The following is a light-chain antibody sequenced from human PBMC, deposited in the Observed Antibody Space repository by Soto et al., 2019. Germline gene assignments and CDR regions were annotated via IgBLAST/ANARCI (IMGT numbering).Light chain of an antibody. CDR2: DAS. Sequence: EIVLAQSPATLSLSPGERATLSCRASQSVSISLAWYQQKPGQAPRLLIYDASNRATGVPARFSGSGSGTDFTLTVSSLEPEDFALYYCQQYGGSPITFGLGTRLEIK. J-gene: IGKJ5*01. V-gene: IGKV3-11*01. CDR3: QQYGGSPIT. CDR1: QSVSIS.